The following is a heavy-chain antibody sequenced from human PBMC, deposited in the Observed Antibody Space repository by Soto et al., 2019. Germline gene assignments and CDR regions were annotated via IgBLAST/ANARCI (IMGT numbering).Heavy chain of an antibody. J-gene: IGHJ6*02. V-gene: IGHV3-66*01. D-gene: IGHD2-2*01. CDR3: ARDGGYCSSTSGYGYYYYGMDV. Sequence: EVQLVESGGGLVQPGGSLRLSCAASGFTVSSNYMSWVRQAPGKGLEWVSVIYSGGSTYYADSVKGRFTISRDNSKNTLYLQMNSLRAEDTAVYYCARDGGYCSSTSGYGYYYYGMDVWGQGTTVTVSS. CDR2: IYSGGST. CDR1: GFTVSSNY.